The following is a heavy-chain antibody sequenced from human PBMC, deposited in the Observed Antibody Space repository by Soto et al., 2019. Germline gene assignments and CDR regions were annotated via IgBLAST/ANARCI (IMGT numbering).Heavy chain of an antibody. CDR2: IYTSGST. CDR3: ARDPTIFGVIRKAFDI. D-gene: IGHD3-3*01. Sequence: SETLSLTCTVSGGSISSYYWSWIRQPAGNGLEWIGRIYTSGSTNYNPSLKSRVTMSVDTSKNQFSLKLSSVTAADTAVYYCARDPTIFGVIRKAFDIWGQGTMVTVSS. CDR1: GGSISSYY. V-gene: IGHV4-4*07. J-gene: IGHJ3*02.